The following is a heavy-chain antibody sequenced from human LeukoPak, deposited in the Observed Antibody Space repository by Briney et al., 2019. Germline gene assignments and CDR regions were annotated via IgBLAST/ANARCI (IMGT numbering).Heavy chain of an antibody. Sequence: SETLSLTCAVYGGSFSGYYWSWIRQPPGKGLEWIGEINHSGSTNYNPSLKSRVTISVDTSKNQFSLKLSFVTAADTAVYYCARGMTTVTTRYFDLWGRGTLVTVSS. CDR1: GGSFSGYY. CDR2: INHSGST. D-gene: IGHD4-17*01. J-gene: IGHJ2*01. V-gene: IGHV4-34*01. CDR3: ARGMTTVTTRYFDL.